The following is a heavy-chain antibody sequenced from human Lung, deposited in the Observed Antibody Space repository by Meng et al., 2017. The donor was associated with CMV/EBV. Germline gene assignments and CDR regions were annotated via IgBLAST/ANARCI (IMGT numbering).Heavy chain of an antibody. J-gene: IGHJ3*02. CDR3: AGPDDKGSSPHDPFDI. Sequence: GSLRLXCTVSGASISSNYWSWSRRPPGKGLEYIGSISSTGYLEYSPSLKGRVTISLDTSKNHFSLKLTSVTAADTAMYYCAGPDDKGSSPHDPFDIWGQGTMVXVSS. V-gene: IGHV4-59*01. D-gene: IGHD1-1*01. CDR1: GASISSNY. CDR2: ISSTGYL.